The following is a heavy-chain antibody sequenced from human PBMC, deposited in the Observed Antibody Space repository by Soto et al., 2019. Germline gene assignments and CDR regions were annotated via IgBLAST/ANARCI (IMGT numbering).Heavy chain of an antibody. Sequence: SETLSLTCTVSGGSMRSDNYFWSWIRQPPGKGLEWIGYIYYSGSAYYNPSLERRITMSVDTSKKQFSLKLTSVTAADTAIYYCAGLMYSQIVSDPADRGSHWFDPWGQGALVTVSS. CDR2: IYYSGSA. CDR3: AGLMYSQIVSDPADRGSHWFDP. D-gene: IGHD2-2*01. CDR1: GGSMRSDNYF. J-gene: IGHJ5*02. V-gene: IGHV4-30-4*01.